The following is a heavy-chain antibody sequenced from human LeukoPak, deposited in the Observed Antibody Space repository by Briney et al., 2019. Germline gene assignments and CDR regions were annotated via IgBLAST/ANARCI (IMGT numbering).Heavy chain of an antibody. CDR3: AREPSGNFGQLVSSAEYFQH. V-gene: IGHV3-30*03. Sequence: GGSLRLSCAASGFTFSSYGMHWVRQAPGKGLEWVADISFDGDNEYYADSVRGRFMTARDNSKNTVYLQMNSLTIEDTAVYYCAREPSGNFGQLVSSAEYFQHWGQGTRVTVSS. D-gene: IGHD5/OR15-5a*01. CDR1: GFTFSSYG. CDR2: ISFDGDNE. J-gene: IGHJ1*01.